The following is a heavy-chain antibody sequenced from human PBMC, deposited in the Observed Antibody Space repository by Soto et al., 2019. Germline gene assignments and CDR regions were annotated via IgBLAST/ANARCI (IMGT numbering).Heavy chain of an antibody. CDR1: GGSISSYY. Sequence: SETLSLTCTVSGGSISSYYWSWIRQPPGKGLEWIGYIYYSGSTNYNPSLKSRVAISVDTSKNQFSLKLSSVTAADTAVYYCARDRDYGGNSGSGMGYYYYGMDVWGQGTTVTVSS. CDR2: IYYSGST. D-gene: IGHD4-17*01. J-gene: IGHJ6*02. CDR3: ARDRDYGGNSGSGMGYYYYGMDV. V-gene: IGHV4-59*01.